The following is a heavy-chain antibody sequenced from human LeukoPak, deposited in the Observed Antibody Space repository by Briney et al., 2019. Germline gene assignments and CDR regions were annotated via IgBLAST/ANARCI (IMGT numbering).Heavy chain of an antibody. CDR1: GYTFTGYY. D-gene: IGHD3-22*01. V-gene: IGHV1-2*06. Sequence: ASVKVSCKASGYTFTGYYMHWVRQAPGQGLEWMGRINPNSGGTNYAQKFQGRVTMTRDTSISTAYMEPSRLRSDDTAVYYCARESGDSSGYYYGAFDIWGQGTMVTVSS. J-gene: IGHJ3*02. CDR2: INPNSGGT. CDR3: ARESGDSSGYYYGAFDI.